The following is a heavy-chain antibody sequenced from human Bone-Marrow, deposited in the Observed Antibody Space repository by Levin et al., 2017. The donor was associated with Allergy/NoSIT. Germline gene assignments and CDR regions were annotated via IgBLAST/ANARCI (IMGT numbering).Heavy chain of an antibody. D-gene: IGHD5-12*01. CDR3: AREWPEYSGYEN. J-gene: IGHJ4*02. V-gene: IGHV3-30-3*01. CDR2: ISYDGSNK. Sequence: LSLTCAASGFTFSSYAMHWVRQAPGKGLEWVAVISYDGSNKYYADSVKGRFTISRDNSKNTLYLQMNSLRAEDTAVYYCAREWPEYSGYENWGQGTLVTVSS. CDR1: GFTFSSYA.